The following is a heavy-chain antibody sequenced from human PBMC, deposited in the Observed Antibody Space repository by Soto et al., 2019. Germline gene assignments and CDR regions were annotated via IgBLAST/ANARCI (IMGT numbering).Heavy chain of an antibody. CDR3: ARDTGPRVAGNPVFDI. D-gene: IGHD6-19*01. J-gene: IGHJ3*02. CDR1: GYTFTGYY. V-gene: IGHV1-2*04. CDR2: INPNSGGT. Sequence: ASVKVSCKASGYTFTGYYMHWVRQAPGQGLEWMGWINPNSGGTNYAQKFQGWVTMTRDTSISTAYMELSRLRSDDTAVYYCARDTGPRVAGNPVFDIWGQGTMVTVSS.